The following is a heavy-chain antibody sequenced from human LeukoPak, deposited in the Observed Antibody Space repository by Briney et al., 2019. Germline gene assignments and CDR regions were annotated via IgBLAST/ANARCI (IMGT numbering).Heavy chain of an antibody. CDR1: GYTFNSYY. J-gene: IGHJ3*02. CDR3: ARDCGGSTHVCTHAFDI. D-gene: IGHD2-21*01. CDR2: ISASGDST. Sequence: GSVTVSCKASGYTFNSYYMHWVRQAPGKGLEWMGIISASGDSTTYAQKFQGRVTMTRDTSTSTVYMELSSLRSEDTAVYYCARDCGGSTHVCTHAFDIWGQGTMVTVSS. V-gene: IGHV1-46*02.